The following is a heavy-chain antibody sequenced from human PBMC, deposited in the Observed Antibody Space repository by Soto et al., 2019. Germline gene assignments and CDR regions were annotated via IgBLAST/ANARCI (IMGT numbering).Heavy chain of an antibody. CDR1: GGSISSSS. CDR2: IYHSGST. D-gene: IGHD1-26*01. V-gene: IGHV4-59*12. CDR3: ARVFSGSYTDF. J-gene: IGHJ4*02. Sequence: SETLSLTCTVSGGSISSSSWSWIRQPPGKGPEWIGYIYHSGSTYYNPSLKSRVTISVDRSKNQFSLKLSSVTAADTAVYYCARVFSGSYTDFSGQGTLVTVSS.